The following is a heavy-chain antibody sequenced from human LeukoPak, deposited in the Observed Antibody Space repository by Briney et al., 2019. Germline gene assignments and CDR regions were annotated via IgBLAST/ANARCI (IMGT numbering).Heavy chain of an antibody. V-gene: IGHV4-34*01. Sequence: PSETLSLTCAVYGGSFSGYYWSWIRQPPGKGLEWIGEINHSGSTNYNPSLKSRVTISVDTSKNQFSLKLSSVTAADTAVYYCARGREGYYMDVWGKGTTVTVSS. CDR1: GGSFSGYY. J-gene: IGHJ6*03. CDR3: ARGREGYYMDV. CDR2: INHSGST.